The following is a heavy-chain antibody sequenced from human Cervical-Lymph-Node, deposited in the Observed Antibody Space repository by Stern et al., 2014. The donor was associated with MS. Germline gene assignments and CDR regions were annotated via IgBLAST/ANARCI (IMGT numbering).Heavy chain of an antibody. D-gene: IGHD4-11*01. CDR3: ARGDYSNYYYYFSMDV. CDR1: GYTFTSHD. CDR2: MNPNSGNT. V-gene: IGHV1-8*01. Sequence: QDQLVQSGAEVKKPGASVKVSCKASGYTFTSHDINWVRQATGQGLEWMGWMNPNSGNTGYAHKFQGRVTMTRNTSISTAYMELSSLRSEDTAVYYCARGDYSNYYYYFSMDVWGQGTTVTVSS. J-gene: IGHJ6*02.